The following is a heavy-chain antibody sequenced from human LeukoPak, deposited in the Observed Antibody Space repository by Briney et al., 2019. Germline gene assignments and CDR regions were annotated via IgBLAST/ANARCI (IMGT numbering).Heavy chain of an antibody. D-gene: IGHD2-21*02. J-gene: IGHJ4*02. CDR3: ATLRGASTAVFDS. CDR1: GGSINYDY. V-gene: IGHV4-59*08. CDR2: IHYSGAT. Sequence: PSETLSLTCTVSGGSINYDYWSWIRQSPGKRLEWIGYIHYSGATNYSPSLNSRVTISVDTSKNQFSLKLSSVTAADTALYYRATLRGASTAVFDSWGQGTLVTVSS.